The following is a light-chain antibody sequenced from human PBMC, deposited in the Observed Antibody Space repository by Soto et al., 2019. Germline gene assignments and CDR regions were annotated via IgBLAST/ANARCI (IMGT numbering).Light chain of an antibody. Sequence: EIVLTQSPGTVSLSPGERATLSCRASQSISSNYLAWYQQKPGQAPRLLIYGASGRATGIPDRFSGSGSGTDFTLTISRLEPEDFAVYYCQQYGSSLPWTFGQGTKVKIK. V-gene: IGKV3-20*01. CDR2: GAS. CDR3: QQYGSSLPWT. J-gene: IGKJ1*01. CDR1: QSISSNY.